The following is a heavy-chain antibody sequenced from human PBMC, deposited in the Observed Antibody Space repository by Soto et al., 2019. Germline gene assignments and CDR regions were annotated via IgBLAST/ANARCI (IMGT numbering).Heavy chain of an antibody. CDR2: ISGSGGSP. V-gene: IGHV3-23*01. CDR3: SKEGASGLYYFYY. CDR1: GFTFSNYA. Sequence: PGGALRVSCAGSGFTFSNYAMNWVRQALGKGLEWVSTISGSGGSPYYADSVKGRFTISRDNSKNTLYLHMNSLRAGDSAIYYCSKEGASGLYYFYYWGQGTLVTGSA. D-gene: IGHD6-19*01. J-gene: IGHJ4*02.